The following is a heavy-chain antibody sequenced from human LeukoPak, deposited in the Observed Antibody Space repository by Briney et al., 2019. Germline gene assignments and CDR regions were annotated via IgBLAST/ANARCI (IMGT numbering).Heavy chain of an antibody. D-gene: IGHD5-24*01. CDR2: IKHDGSEK. CDR3: GRDGGYRRTDY. V-gene: IGHV3-7*01. J-gene: IGHJ4*02. Sequence: GGSLRLSCAASGFSFGSYAMHWVRQAPGKGLEWVANIKHDGSEKYYVDSVKGRFTISRDNAKNSLYLQMNILRAEDTAVYYCGRDGGYRRTDYWGQGTLVTVSS. CDR1: GFSFGSYA.